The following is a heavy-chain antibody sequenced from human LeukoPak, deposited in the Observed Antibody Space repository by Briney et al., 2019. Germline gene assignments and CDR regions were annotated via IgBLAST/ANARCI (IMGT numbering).Heavy chain of an antibody. CDR1: GFTFSSYE. D-gene: IGHD3-9*01. CDR2: ISSSGSTI. Sequence: PGGSLRLSCAASGFTFSSYEMNWVRQAPGKGLEWVSYISSSGSTIYYADSVKGRFTISRDNAKNSLYLQMNSLSAEDTAVYYCARGAHDLLTTYYHFDSWGQGALVTVSS. CDR3: ARGAHDLLTTYYHFDS. J-gene: IGHJ4*02. V-gene: IGHV3-48*03.